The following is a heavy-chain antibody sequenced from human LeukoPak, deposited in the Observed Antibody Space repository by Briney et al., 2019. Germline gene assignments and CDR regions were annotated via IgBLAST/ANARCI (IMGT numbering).Heavy chain of an antibody. D-gene: IGHD1-26*01. Sequence: SETLSLTCTVSGASISGSGYYWGWIRQPPGKGLEWIGNIYDSGSTYYNASLQSRVTISIGTSKNQFSLRLSSVTAADTAMYYCAKSGGYGLIDYWGQGTLVTVSS. V-gene: IGHV4-39*01. CDR2: IYDSGST. J-gene: IGHJ4*02. CDR3: AKSGGYGLIDY. CDR1: GASISGSGYY.